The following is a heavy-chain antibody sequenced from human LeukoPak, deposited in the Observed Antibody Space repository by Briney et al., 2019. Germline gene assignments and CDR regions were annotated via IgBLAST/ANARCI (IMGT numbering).Heavy chain of an antibody. Sequence: ASAKVSCKVSGYTLTELSMRWVRQAPGKGLEWMGGFDPEDGETIYAQKFQGRVTMTEDTSTDTAYMELSSLRSEDTAVYYCATAGRDGYNFWGQGTLVTVSS. D-gene: IGHD5-24*01. J-gene: IGHJ4*02. V-gene: IGHV1-24*01. CDR3: ATAGRDGYNF. CDR1: GYTLTELS. CDR2: FDPEDGET.